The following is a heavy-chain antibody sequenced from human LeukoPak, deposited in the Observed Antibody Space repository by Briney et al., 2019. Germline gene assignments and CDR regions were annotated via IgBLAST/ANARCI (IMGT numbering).Heavy chain of an antibody. Sequence: GGSLRLSCAASGFTFSGYSMNWVRQAPGKGLEWVSSISSSGNYIHYADSVKGRFTISRDNAKNSLYLQMNSLRAEDTAVYYCASKRFLEWLWGQGTLVTVSS. J-gene: IGHJ4*02. CDR3: ASKRFLEWL. CDR2: ISSSGNYI. D-gene: IGHD3-3*01. V-gene: IGHV3-21*01. CDR1: GFTFSGYS.